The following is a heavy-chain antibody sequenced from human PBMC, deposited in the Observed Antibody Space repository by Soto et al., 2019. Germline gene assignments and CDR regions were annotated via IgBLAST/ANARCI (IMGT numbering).Heavy chain of an antibody. CDR3: AKNQERELPRVIDF. V-gene: IGHV3-23*01. D-gene: IGHD1-7*01. Sequence: LSCATSGLTFSNYAMSWVRQAPGGGLEWVSSMSGSSSTTYYADSVRGRFTISRDRSKNTLYLQMSSLRAEDTALYYCAKNQERELPRVIDFWGQGTLVTVSS. CDR2: MSGSSSTT. CDR1: GLTFSNYA. J-gene: IGHJ4*02.